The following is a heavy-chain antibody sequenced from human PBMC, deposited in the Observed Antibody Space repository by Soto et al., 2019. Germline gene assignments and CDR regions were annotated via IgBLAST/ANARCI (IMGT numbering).Heavy chain of an antibody. Sequence: GSLRLSGSASGFNVKTTYMTWVRQAPGEGLEWVSVIHNSGATYYADSVKGRFTISKDNSKNTVYLQMSSLRAEDTAMYYCAREYSYSYPAWGQGTLVTVSS. CDR3: AREYSYSYPA. CDR2: IHNSGAT. D-gene: IGHD2-21*01. V-gene: IGHV3-53*01. CDR1: GFNVKTTY. J-gene: IGHJ1*01.